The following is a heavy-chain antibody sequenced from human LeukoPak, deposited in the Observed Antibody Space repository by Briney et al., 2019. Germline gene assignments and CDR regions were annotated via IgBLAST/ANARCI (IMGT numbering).Heavy chain of an antibody. J-gene: IGHJ4*02. D-gene: IGHD1-26*01. V-gene: IGHV1-24*01. Sequence: GSVKVSCKVSGYTLTELSMHWVRQAPGKGLEWMGGFDPEDGETIYAQKFQGRVTMTEDTSTDTAYMELSSLRSEDTAVYYCATPGGSYRSRHFDYWGQGTLVTVSS. CDR1: GYTLTELS. CDR3: ATPGGSYRSRHFDY. CDR2: FDPEDGET.